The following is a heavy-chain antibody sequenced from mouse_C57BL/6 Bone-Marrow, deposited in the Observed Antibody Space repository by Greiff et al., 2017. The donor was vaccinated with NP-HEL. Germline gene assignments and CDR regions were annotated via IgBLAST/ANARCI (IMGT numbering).Heavy chain of an antibody. CDR2: ISDGGSYT. V-gene: IGHV5-4*01. CDR3: ARDGGYYPGAMDY. D-gene: IGHD2-3*01. Sequence: EVQGVESGGGLVKPGGSLKLSCAASGFTFSSYAMSWVRQTPEKRLEWVATISDGGSYTYYPDNVKGRFTISRDNAKNNLYLQMSHLKSEDTAMYYCARDGGYYPGAMDYWGQGTSVTVSS. CDR1: GFTFSSYA. J-gene: IGHJ4*01.